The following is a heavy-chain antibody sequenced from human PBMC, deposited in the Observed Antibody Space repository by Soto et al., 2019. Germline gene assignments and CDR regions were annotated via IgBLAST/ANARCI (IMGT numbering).Heavy chain of an antibody. V-gene: IGHV3-21*01. D-gene: IGHD2-2*01. CDR2: ISKSDYT. Sequence: GGSLRLSCTVSGFAFNDYGINWVRQAPGKGLEWVSSISKSDYTYYSDSVKGRFAISRDNAKSSVSLQMNTLRVEDTAVYYCAREDSIIIPAVSDFWGQGTLVTVSS. J-gene: IGHJ4*02. CDR1: GFAFNDYG. CDR3: AREDSIIIPAVSDF.